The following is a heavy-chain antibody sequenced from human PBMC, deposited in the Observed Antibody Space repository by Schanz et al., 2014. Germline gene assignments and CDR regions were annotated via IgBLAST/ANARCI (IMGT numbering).Heavy chain of an antibody. D-gene: IGHD2-15*01. CDR1: EFTFSSYA. CDR3: AKGMGYCSGGTCYDYYYYGLDV. Sequence: EVQLVESGGGLVQPGGSLRLSCEASEFTFSSYAMHWVRQAPGKGLEWVSYISGTTTYTNYADSVKGRFTISRDNSENTLYLQMNSLSADDTAVFYCAKGMGYCSGGTCYDYYYYGLDVWGQGTTVTVSS. CDR2: ISGTTTYT. V-gene: IGHV3-48*01. J-gene: IGHJ6*02.